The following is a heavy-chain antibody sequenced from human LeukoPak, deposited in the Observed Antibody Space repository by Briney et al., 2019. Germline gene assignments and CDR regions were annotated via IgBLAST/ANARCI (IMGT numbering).Heavy chain of an antibody. D-gene: IGHD2-15*01. Sequence: GGSLRLSCAASGFTFSSFWMHWVRQAPGKGLVWVSHTNSDGSTTDYADSARGRFTISRDNAKNTLYLRMNSLTVEDTAVYYCASRDQSCSGDTCYPIDYWGQGTLVTVSS. V-gene: IGHV3-74*01. CDR2: TNSDGSTT. J-gene: IGHJ4*02. CDR3: ASRDQSCSGDTCYPIDY. CDR1: GFTFSSFW.